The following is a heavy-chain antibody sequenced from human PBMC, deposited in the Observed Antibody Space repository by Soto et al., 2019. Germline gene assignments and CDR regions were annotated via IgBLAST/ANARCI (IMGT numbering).Heavy chain of an antibody. CDR2: IYYSGST. D-gene: IGHD5-12*01. V-gene: IGHV4-59*01. CDR1: GGSISSYY. Sequence: QVQLQESGPGLVKPSETLSLTCTVSGGSISSYYWSWIRQPPGKGLEWIGYIYYSGSTNYNPSLKSRVTISVDTSKNQFSLKLSSVTAADTAVYYCARAEDSGYVPYYFDYWGQGTLVTVSS. CDR3: ARAEDSGYVPYYFDY. J-gene: IGHJ4*02.